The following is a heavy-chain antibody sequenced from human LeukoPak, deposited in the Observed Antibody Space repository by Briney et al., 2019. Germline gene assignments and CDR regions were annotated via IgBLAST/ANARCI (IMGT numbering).Heavy chain of an antibody. CDR3: ARVLGGYSGYDRG. CDR1: GFTFSSYW. D-gene: IGHD5-12*01. CDR2: IKEDGSEK. J-gene: IGHJ4*02. V-gene: IGHV3-7*01. Sequence: PGGSLRLSCAASGFTFSSYWMSWVRQAPGKGLEWVANIKEDGSEKYYVDSVKGRFTISRDNAKNSLYLQMNSLRAEDTAMYYCARVLGGYSGYDRGWGQGTLVTVSS.